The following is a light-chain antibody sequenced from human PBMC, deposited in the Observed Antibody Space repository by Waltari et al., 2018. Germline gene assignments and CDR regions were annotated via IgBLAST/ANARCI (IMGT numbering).Light chain of an antibody. CDR3: MQALRSPWT. CDR2: GGS. J-gene: IGKJ1*01. Sequence: DIVMTQSPPSLPVIPGEPASLTCTSSQSLLDSEGYNYVNWYLQKPGQSPQLLLYGGSIRASGVPERFSGSGSGTHITLKISRVEADDVGLYYCMQALRSPWTFGQGTRLDMK. V-gene: IGKV2-28*01. CDR1: QSLLDSEGYNY.